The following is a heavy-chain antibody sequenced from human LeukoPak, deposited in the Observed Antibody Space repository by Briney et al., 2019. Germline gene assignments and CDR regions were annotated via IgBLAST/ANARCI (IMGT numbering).Heavy chain of an antibody. CDR1: GYTFTSYG. CDR3: ARVHHYDYVRGSYRYTDEVDY. J-gene: IGHJ4*02. D-gene: IGHD3-16*02. CDR2: ISAYNGNT. V-gene: IGHV1-18*01. Sequence: GASVKVSCKASGYTFTSYGISWVRQAPGQGLEWMGWISAYNGNTNYAQKLQGRVTMTTDTSTSTAYMELRSLRSDDSAVYYCARVHHYDYVRGSYRYTDEVDYWGQGTLVTVSS.